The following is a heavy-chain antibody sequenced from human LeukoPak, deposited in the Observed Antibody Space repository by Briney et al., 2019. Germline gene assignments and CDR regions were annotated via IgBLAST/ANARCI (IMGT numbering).Heavy chain of an antibody. Sequence: GGSLRLSCAASGFTFSSYWMSWVRQAPGKGPEWVGNIKQDGSEKNYVDSVKGRLTISRDNAKNSLYLQMNSLRAEDTAVYYCARRRGSYCYDYWGQGTLVTVSS. D-gene: IGHD1-26*01. CDR1: GFTFSSYW. CDR3: ARRRGSYCYDY. J-gene: IGHJ4*02. V-gene: IGHV3-7*01. CDR2: IKQDGSEK.